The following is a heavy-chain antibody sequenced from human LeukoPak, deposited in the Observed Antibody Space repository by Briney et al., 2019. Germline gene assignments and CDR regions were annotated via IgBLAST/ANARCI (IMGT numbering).Heavy chain of an antibody. CDR2: IYTSGST. CDR1: GGSISSYY. J-gene: IGHJ3*02. Sequence: SETLSLTCTVSGGSISSYYWSWIRQPPGKGLEWIGYIYTSGSTNYNPSLKSRVTISVDTSKNQFSLKLSSVTAADTAVYYCARRVGQTRAHAFDIWGQGTMVTVSS. V-gene: IGHV4-4*09. CDR3: ARRVGQTRAHAFDI. D-gene: IGHD3-10*01.